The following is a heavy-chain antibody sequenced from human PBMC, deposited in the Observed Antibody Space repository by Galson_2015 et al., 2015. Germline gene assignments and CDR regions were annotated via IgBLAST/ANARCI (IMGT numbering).Heavy chain of an antibody. D-gene: IGHD1-1*01. CDR2: IKEDGSEK. V-gene: IGHV3-7*01. J-gene: IGHJ4*02. CDR3: ARFGGTTMIDF. CDR1: GFIFSSYW. Sequence: SLRLSCAASGFIFSSYWMTWVRQAPGKGLECVANIKEDGSEKYYVDSVKGRFTISRDNTKKSLFLQMNSLRAEDTAVYYCARFGGTTMIDFWGQGTLVTVSS.